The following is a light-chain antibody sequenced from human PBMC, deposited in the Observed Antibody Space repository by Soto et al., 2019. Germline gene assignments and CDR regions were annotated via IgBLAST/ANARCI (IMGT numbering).Light chain of an antibody. Sequence: ETVMTQSPATLSVSLGERATLSCRASQSVNSNLAWYQQKPDQAPRLLIYGASIRATGVPARFSGSGSGTDFTLTISSLQPEDFEVYFCQQYKNWPPVTFGGGTKVEIK. CDR1: QSVNSN. CDR3: QQYKNWPPVT. CDR2: GAS. J-gene: IGKJ4*01. V-gene: IGKV3-15*01.